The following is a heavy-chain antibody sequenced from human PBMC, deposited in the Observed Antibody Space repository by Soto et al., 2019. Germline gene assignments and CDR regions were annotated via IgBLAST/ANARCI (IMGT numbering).Heavy chain of an antibody. CDR3: TTEGSFES. J-gene: IGHJ4*02. V-gene: IGHV3-15*01. CDR2: IKTKSNGVTP. Sequence: RRLSCAASGFTFSNSWMSWVRQAPGKGLEWVGRIKTKSNGVTPDYAAPVKGRFTISRDDSKNTVYLQMNSLKTDDTAVYFCTTEGSFESRGQGTLVTVSS. CDR1: GFTFSNSW.